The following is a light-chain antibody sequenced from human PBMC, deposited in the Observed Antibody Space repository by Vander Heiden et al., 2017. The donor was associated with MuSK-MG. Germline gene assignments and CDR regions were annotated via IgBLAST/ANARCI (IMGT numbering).Light chain of an antibody. Sequence: QSALTPPASVSGSPGQSITISCTGTSSDVGAYKYVSWYQQYPGKAPKLLIYEVSNRPSGVSNRFSGSKSDNTASLTISGLQAEEEADYYCVSYRGTSTDDVFGGGTKLTVL. CDR3: VSYRGTSTDDV. CDR1: SSDVGAYKY. CDR2: EVS. J-gene: IGLJ2*01. V-gene: IGLV2-14*01.